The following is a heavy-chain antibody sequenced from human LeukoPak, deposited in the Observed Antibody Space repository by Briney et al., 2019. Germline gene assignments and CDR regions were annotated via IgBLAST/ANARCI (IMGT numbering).Heavy chain of an antibody. V-gene: IGHV3-15*07. J-gene: IGHJ4*02. CDR2: IKSVSDGGTT. Sequence: GGSLRLSCAASGSPFSNAWMNWVRQAPGKGLEWVGHIKSVSDGGTTNYATPVKGRFTISRDESKTTLYLQMNSLKTEDPAVYYCTTGGRRTGQRDWGQGTLVTVSS. CDR3: TTGGRRTGQRD. CDR1: GSPFSNAW.